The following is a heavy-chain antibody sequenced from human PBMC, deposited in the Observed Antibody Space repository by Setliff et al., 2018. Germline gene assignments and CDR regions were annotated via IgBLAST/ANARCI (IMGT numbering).Heavy chain of an antibody. CDR3: ARSRGYKHDSSGYYYDHYYYYYMDV. J-gene: IGHJ6*03. CDR2: IYSSGST. D-gene: IGHD3-22*01. Sequence: PSETLSLTCTVSGGSISSYYWSWIRQPPGKGLEWIGYIYSSGSTNNNPSLKSRATISVNTSKNQFSLKLSSVTAADTAVYYCARSRGYKHDSSGYYYDHYYYYYMDVWGKGTTVTVSS. V-gene: IGHV4-59*01. CDR1: GGSISSYY.